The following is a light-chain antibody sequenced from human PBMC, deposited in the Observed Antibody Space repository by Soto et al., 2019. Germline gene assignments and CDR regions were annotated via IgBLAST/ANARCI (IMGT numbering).Light chain of an antibody. Sequence: EIVLMQYPGTLSLSPGERATLSCRASQSVGTFFAWYQQKPGQAPRLLIYDESNRATGIPARFSGSGSGTDFTLTISSLEPEDFAVYYCQQCNSWPQWTFGQGTKVDIK. CDR2: DES. CDR3: QQCNSWPQWT. J-gene: IGKJ1*01. CDR1: QSVGTF. V-gene: IGKV3-11*01.